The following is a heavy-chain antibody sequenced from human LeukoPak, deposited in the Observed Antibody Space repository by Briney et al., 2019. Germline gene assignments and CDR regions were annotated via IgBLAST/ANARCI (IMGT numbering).Heavy chain of an antibody. V-gene: IGHV4-30-4*02. J-gene: IGHJ4*02. CDR1: GGSISSGDYY. D-gene: IGHD4-17*01. CDR3: ARHRYGDSNFEY. CDR2: MYYSGST. Sequence: SSETLSLTCTVSGGSISSGDYYWSWIRQPPGKGLEWVGYMYYSGSTYYNPSLKSRVTISVDTSKNQFSLKLSSVTAAETAVYYCARHRYGDSNFEYWGQGTLVTVSS.